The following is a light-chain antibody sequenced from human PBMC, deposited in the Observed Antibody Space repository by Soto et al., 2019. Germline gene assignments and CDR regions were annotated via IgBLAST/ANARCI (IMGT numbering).Light chain of an antibody. V-gene: IGLV3-21*04. Sequence: SYELTQPPSVSVAPGKKARITCGGNNIGSKSVHWYKQKPGQAPVLVIYYDSDRPSGIPERFSGSNSGNTATLTISRVEAGDEADYYCQVWDSSSDHVVFGGWTKVTVL. CDR2: YDS. J-gene: IGLJ2*01. CDR1: NIGSKS. CDR3: QVWDSSSDHVV.